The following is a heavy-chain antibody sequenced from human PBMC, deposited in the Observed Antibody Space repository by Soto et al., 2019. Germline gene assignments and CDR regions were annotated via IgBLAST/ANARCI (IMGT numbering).Heavy chain of an antibody. CDR1: GFTFSSYG. Sequence: QVQLVESGGGVVQPGRSLRLSCAASGFTFSSYGMHWVRQAPGKGLEWVAVIWYDGSNKYYADSVKGRFTISRDNSKNTLYLQMNSLRAEDTAVYYCARDRLGEEFDYWGQGTLVTVSS. CDR3: ARDRLGEEFDY. J-gene: IGHJ4*02. V-gene: IGHV3-33*01. D-gene: IGHD3-16*01. CDR2: IWYDGSNK.